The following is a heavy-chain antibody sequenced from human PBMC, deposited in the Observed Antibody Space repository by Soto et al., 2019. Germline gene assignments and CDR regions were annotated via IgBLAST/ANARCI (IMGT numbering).Heavy chain of an antibody. J-gene: IGHJ4*02. CDR2: IYWDDDK. V-gene: IGHV2-5*02. D-gene: IGHD3-3*02. Sequence: QITLKESGPPLVKPTQTLTLTCTFSGFSLSTSGVGVAWIRQPPGEALAWLALIYWDDDKRYRPSLISRRTTPKDTTTNQMVLTITNVDPVETATYDCAHTSPDRELGDCWGQGSLVTVYS. CDR3: AHTSPDRELGDC. CDR1: GFSLSTSGVG.